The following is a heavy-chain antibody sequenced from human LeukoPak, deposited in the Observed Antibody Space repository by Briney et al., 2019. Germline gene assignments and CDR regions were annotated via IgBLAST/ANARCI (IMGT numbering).Heavy chain of an antibody. CDR3: ARGGNWNYGDFNWFDP. J-gene: IGHJ5*02. CDR1: GYTFTSNY. D-gene: IGHD1-7*01. Sequence: ASVKVSCKAFGYTFTSNYMHWVRQAPGQGPEWMGVISPSGGSTTYAQKFQGRVTLTRDMSTSTDYLELSSLRSEDTAVYYCARGGNWNYGDFNWFDPWGRGTLVTVSS. CDR2: ISPSGGST. V-gene: IGHV1-46*01.